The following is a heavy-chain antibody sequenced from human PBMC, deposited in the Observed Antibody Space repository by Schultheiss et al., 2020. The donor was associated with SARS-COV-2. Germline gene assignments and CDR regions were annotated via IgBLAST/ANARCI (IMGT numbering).Heavy chain of an antibody. V-gene: IGHV4-61*02. CDR2: IYATGTT. Sequence: SETLSLTCTVSGDSITNENYSWSWIRQPAGKGLEWIGRIYATGTTNYNPSLKSRLTMSVDTSKNQFSLNLTSQTAADTAVYYCARETLESTDFWGQGILVTVSS. J-gene: IGHJ4*02. CDR1: GDSITNENYS. D-gene: IGHD2/OR15-2a*01. CDR3: ARETLESTDF.